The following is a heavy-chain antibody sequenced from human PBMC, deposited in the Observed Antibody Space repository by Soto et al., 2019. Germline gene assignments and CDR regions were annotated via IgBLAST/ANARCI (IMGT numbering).Heavy chain of an antibody. CDR2: ISAYNCNT. CDR1: GYTFTSYG. J-gene: IGHJ6*03. D-gene: IGHD3-3*01. V-gene: IGHV1-18*01. CDR3: ARNYDFWSGYYSRYYYYMDV. Sequence: ASVKVSCKASGYTFTSYGISWVRQSPGQRIEWMGWISAYNCNTNYAEKLQGRVTMTTDTSTGTAYMELRSLRSDDTAVYYCARNYDFWSGYYSRYYYYMDVWGKGTTVSVSS.